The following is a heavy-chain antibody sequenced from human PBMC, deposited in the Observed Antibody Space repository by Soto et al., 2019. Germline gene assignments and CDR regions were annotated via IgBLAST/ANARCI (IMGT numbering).Heavy chain of an antibody. CDR1: GGSFKSGSYS. Sequence: QVQLQESGPGLVKPSETLSLTCTVSGGSFKSGSYSWSWIRQPPGKGLEWIGYVYHTVRTSYNPSLKSRVSISMDISTNQFSLNLDSVTAADTAVYFCARDFAYFDSWGQGTLVTVSS. J-gene: IGHJ4*02. CDR3: ARDFAYFDS. CDR2: VYHTVRT. V-gene: IGHV4-61*01. D-gene: IGHD3-3*01.